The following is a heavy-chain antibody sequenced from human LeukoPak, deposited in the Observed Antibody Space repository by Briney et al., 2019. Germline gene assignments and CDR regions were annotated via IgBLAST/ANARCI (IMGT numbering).Heavy chain of an antibody. D-gene: IGHD5-18*01. Sequence: QPGGSLRLSCKASGFTFSTYSMSWVRQAPGKGLKWVSYISGSSSAIYYADPVKGRFTISRDNAKNSLYLQMNSLRAEDTAVYYCARDSAATAILAFNWFDPWGQGTLVTVSS. V-gene: IGHV3-48*01. CDR1: GFTFSTYS. CDR2: ISGSSSAI. CDR3: ARDSAATAILAFNWFDP. J-gene: IGHJ5*02.